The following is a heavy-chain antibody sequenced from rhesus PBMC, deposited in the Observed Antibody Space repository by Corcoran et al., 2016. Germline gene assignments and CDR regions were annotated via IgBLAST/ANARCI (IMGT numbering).Heavy chain of an antibody. J-gene: IGHJ4*01. CDR1: GGSISDSYR. CDR2: IYGSSTST. Sequence: QVQLQESGPGVVKPSETLSLTCAVSGGSISDSYRWSWIRQPPGKGLEWIGYIYGSSTSTNYNPSLKSRGTISKDTSKNQFSLKLSSVTAADTAVYYCARALTGVIIMGCDYGGQGVLVTVSS. V-gene: IGHV4S10*01. D-gene: IGHD3-34*01. CDR3: ARALTGVIIMGCDY.